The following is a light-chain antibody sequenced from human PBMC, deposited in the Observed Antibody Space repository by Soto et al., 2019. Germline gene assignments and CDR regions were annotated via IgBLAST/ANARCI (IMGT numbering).Light chain of an antibody. CDR1: RDISDY. V-gene: IGKV1-39*01. CDR2: AAS. CDR3: QQSYSPPLT. J-gene: IGKJ4*01. Sequence: QMTQSPASLSASVGDRVTITCRASRDISDYLNWFQHKPGRAPKLLIYAASVLHSGVPARFSGSGSESGTEYTLTIRSLQPEDSATYYCQQSYSPPLTFGGGTRVEIK.